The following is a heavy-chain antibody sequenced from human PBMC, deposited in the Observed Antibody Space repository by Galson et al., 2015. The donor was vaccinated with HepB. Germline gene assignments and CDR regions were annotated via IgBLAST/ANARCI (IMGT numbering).Heavy chain of an antibody. CDR2: ISPYSGNT. CDR1: GYSFTTYG. Sequence: SVKVSCKASGYSFTTYGISWVRQAPGQGLEWMGWISPYSGNTNYAQNFQGRVTMTTDTSTRTVYMGVRSLKFDDTAVYYCARLGAAAGFLDYWGQGTLVTVSS. CDR3: ARLGAAAGFLDY. J-gene: IGHJ4*02. D-gene: IGHD6-13*01. V-gene: IGHV1-18*01.